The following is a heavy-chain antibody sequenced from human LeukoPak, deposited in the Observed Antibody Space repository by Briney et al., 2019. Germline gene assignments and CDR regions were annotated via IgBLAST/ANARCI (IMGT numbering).Heavy chain of an antibody. D-gene: IGHD2-2*01. CDR1: GYTFTSYG. V-gene: IGHV1-18*01. CDR3: ARQRRVPAAIRYYGMDV. J-gene: IGHJ6*02. CDR2: ISAYNGNT. Sequence: ASVKVSCKASGYTFTSYGISWVRQAPGQGLEWMGWISAYNGNTNYAQKLQGRVTMTTDTSTSTAYMELRSLRSDDTAVYYCARQRRVPAAIRYYGMDVWGQGTTVTVSS.